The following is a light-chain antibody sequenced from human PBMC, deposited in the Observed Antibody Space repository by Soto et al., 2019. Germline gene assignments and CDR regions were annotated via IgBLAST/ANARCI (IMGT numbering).Light chain of an antibody. CDR3: SSYTSRSTLV. J-gene: IGLJ1*01. CDR2: DVS. Sequence: QSALTQPASVSGSPGQSITISCTGNTSDVGGYNSVSWYQQHPGNVHKLMIYDVSDRPSGVSNRFSGSKSGNTASLTISGLQAEDEADYYCSSYTSRSTLVFGTGTKLTVL. CDR1: TSDVGGYNS. V-gene: IGLV2-14*01.